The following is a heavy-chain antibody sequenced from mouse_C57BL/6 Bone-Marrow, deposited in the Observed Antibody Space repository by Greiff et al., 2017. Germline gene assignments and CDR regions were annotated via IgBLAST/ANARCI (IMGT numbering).Heavy chain of an antibody. CDR2: IDPSDSYT. V-gene: IGHV1-50*01. J-gene: IGHJ3*01. D-gene: IGHD2-2*01. CDR1: GYTFTSYW. Sequence: VQLQQPGAELVKPGASVKLSCKASGYTFTSYWMQWVKQRPGQGLEWIGEIDPSDSYTNYNQKFKGKATLTVDKSSSTAYMQLSSLTSEDSAVYYCARDWGYPWFAYWGQGTLVTVSA. CDR3: ARDWGYPWFAY.